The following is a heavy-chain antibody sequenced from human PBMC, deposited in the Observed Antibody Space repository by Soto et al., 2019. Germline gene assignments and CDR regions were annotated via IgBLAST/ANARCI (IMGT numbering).Heavy chain of an antibody. D-gene: IGHD6-13*01. CDR3: ARGTATAVHWFDP. J-gene: IGHJ5*02. Sequence: QVQLQESGPGLVKPSGTLSLTCAVSGGSISSTNWWSWVRQPPGKGLEWIGDIYHSGSTNYNPSRKSRPTLXFDXXKTQFSLKLSSVPAADTAVYYCARGTATAVHWFDPWGRGTLVTVSS. V-gene: IGHV4-4*02. CDR2: IYHSGST. CDR1: GGSISSTNW.